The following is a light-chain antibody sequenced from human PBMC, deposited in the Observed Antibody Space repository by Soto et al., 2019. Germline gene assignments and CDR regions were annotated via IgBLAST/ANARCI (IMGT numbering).Light chain of an antibody. CDR2: GAS. CDR1: QSINSE. V-gene: IGKV3-15*01. CDR3: QQCRNSPLT. J-gene: IGKJ2*01. Sequence: EIVMTQSPATLSLSPGERAALSCRASQSINSELAWYQQKPGQPPRLLIYGASTRTTGVPARFTGSESGSEFTLTISGLQSEVLAVYYCQQCRNSPLTFGQGTRLEI.